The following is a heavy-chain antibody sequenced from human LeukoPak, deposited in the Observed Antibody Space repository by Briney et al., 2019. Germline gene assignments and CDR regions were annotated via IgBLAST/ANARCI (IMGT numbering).Heavy chain of an antibody. Sequence: GASVKVSCKVSGYTLTELSMHWVRQAPGKGLGWMGGFDPEDGETIYAQKFQGRVTMTEDTSTDTAYMELSSLRSEDTAVYYCATVQKWEQGSHFDYWGQGTLVTVSS. CDR3: ATVQKWEQGSHFDY. CDR1: GYTLTELS. D-gene: IGHD1-26*01. CDR2: FDPEDGET. J-gene: IGHJ4*02. V-gene: IGHV1-24*01.